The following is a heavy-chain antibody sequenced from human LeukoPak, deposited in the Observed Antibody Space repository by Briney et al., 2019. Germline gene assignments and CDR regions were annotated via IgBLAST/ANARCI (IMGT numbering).Heavy chain of an antibody. CDR1: GGSFSGYY. J-gene: IGHJ4*02. V-gene: IGHV4-34*01. Sequence: KPSEPLSLTCAVYGGSFSGYYWSWIRQPPGKGLEWIGEINHSGSHNYHLSLKSRVTISVDTSKNLFFLKLSSVTAADTAVYYCATTIAVAGRALDYWGQGTLVTVSS. D-gene: IGHD6-19*01. CDR2: INHSGSH. CDR3: ATTIAVAGRALDY.